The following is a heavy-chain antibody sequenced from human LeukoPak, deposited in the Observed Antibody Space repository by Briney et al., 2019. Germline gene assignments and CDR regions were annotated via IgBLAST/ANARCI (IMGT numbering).Heavy chain of an antibody. CDR1: GFTFKTYA. V-gene: IGHV3-23*01. CDR2: IRSSGDST. CDR3: AKEVRESAWFYFDY. J-gene: IGHJ4*02. Sequence: PGGSLRLSCSASGFTFKTYAMSWVRQAPGKGLEWVSGIRSSGDSTYYADSVKGRFTISRDNSRNTLYLQMNSLSAEDTAVYYCAKEVRESAWFYFDYWGQGTLATVSS. D-gene: IGHD3-10*01.